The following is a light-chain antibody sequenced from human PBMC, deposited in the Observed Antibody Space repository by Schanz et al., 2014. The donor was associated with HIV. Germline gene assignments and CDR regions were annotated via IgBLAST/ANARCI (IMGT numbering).Light chain of an antibody. CDR2: DVT. V-gene: IGLV2-14*01. Sequence: QSVLTQPPSASGSPGQSVTISCTGASSDVAGYNFVSWYQQHPGKAPKLLIYDVTYRPSGISNRFSGSKSGYTASLTISGLQADDEADYYCSSYTTSSTLVFGGGTKLTVL. J-gene: IGLJ2*01. CDR1: SSDVAGYNF. CDR3: SSYTTSSTLV.